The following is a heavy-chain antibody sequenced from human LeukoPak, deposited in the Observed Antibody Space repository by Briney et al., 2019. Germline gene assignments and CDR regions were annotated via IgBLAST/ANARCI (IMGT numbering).Heavy chain of an antibody. CDR3: ARDTPRWDYDILTGYSHPIL. J-gene: IGHJ4*02. Sequence: PGGSLRLSCAASGFTFDDYGMSWVRQAPGKGLEWVSGINWNGGSTGYADSVKGRFTISRDNAKNSLYLQMNSLRAEDTALYYCARDTPRWDYDILTGYSHPILWGQGTLVTASS. V-gene: IGHV3-20*04. D-gene: IGHD3-9*01. CDR2: INWNGGST. CDR1: GFTFDDYG.